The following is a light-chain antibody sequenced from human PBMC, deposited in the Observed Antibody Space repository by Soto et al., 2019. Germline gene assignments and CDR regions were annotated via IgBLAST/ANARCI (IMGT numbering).Light chain of an antibody. CDR2: ETN. V-gene: IGLV1-51*02. CDR3: GAWNSSLNPGGV. Sequence: QSVLTQPLSVSAAPGQKVTISCSGSSSNIGNNYVSWYQQFPGTAPRLLIYETNKRPSGIPDRFSGSKSGTSATLGITGLQPGDEADYYCGAWNSSLNPGGVFGGGTKLTVL. J-gene: IGLJ3*02. CDR1: SSNIGNNY.